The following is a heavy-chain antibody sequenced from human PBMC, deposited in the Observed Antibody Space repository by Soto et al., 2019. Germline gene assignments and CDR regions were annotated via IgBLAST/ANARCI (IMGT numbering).Heavy chain of an antibody. CDR2: IYYSGST. CDR1: GGSISSYY. J-gene: IGHJ4*02. Sequence: PSETLSLTCTVSGGSISSYYWSWIRQPPGKGLEWIGYIYYSGSTNYNPSLKSRVTISVDTSKNQFSLKLSSVTAADTAVYYCAKVGYYDFWSGSQDYWGQGTLVTVSS. CDR3: AKVGYYDFWSGSQDY. D-gene: IGHD3-3*01. V-gene: IGHV4-59*01.